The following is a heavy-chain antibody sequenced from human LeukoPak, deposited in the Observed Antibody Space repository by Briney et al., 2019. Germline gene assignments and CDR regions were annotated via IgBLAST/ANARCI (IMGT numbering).Heavy chain of an antibody. CDR2: IYHSWST. CDR3: ARDLYSSGWGYFDY. D-gene: IGHD6-19*01. V-gene: IGHV4-38-2*02. Sequence: SETLSLTCTISGYSISSGYYWGWIRQPPGKGLEWIGGIYHSWSTYYNPSLKSRGTISRDTAENQFSLKLSSVPAADTAVYYCARDLYSSGWGYFDYWGQGTLVTVSS. CDR1: GYSISSGYY. J-gene: IGHJ4*02.